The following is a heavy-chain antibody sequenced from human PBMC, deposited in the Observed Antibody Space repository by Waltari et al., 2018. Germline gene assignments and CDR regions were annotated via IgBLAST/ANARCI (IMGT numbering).Heavy chain of an antibody. V-gene: IGHV1-69-2*01. J-gene: IGHJ3*02. CDR1: GYTFTDYY. CDR2: VDPEDGET. D-gene: IGHD5-12*01. Sequence: EVQLVQSGAEVKKPGATVKISCKVSGYTFTDYYMHWVQQAPGKGLEWMGLVDPEDGETIYAEKFQGRVTITADTSTNTAYMELSSLRSEDTAVYYCATSSSFIVATIKAAAEAFDIWGQGTMVTVSS. CDR3: ATSSSFIVATIKAAAEAFDI.